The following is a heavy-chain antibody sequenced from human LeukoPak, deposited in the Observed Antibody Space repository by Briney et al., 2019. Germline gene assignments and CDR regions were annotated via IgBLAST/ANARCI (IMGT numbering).Heavy chain of an antibody. CDR2: VDPEDGET. CDR3: ATDRPLSSSCYEPFDY. CDR1: GYTFTDYY. Sequence: ASVKVSCKVSGYTFTDYYMHWVQQAPGKGLEWMGRVDPEDGETIYAEKFQGRVTITADTSTDTAYMELSSLRSEYTAVYYCATDRPLSSSCYEPFDYWGQGTLVTVSS. V-gene: IGHV1-69-2*01. D-gene: IGHD6-13*01. J-gene: IGHJ4*02.